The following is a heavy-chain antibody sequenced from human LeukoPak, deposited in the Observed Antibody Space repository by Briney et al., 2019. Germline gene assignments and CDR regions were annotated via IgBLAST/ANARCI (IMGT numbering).Heavy chain of an antibody. CDR3: AGSSAWYARSF. D-gene: IGHD6-19*01. CDR1: GDSISSYY. Sequence: SETLSLTCTVSGDSISSYYWSWIRQPPGKGLEWIGYIHYSGSTQYNPSLKSRVTLSVDTSKSQFSLRLNSVTAADTAVYYCAGSSAWYARSFWGQGTLVTVSS. CDR2: IHYSGST. J-gene: IGHJ4*02. V-gene: IGHV4-59*01.